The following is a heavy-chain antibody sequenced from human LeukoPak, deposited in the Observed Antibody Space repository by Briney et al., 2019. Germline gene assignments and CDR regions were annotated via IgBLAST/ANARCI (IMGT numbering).Heavy chain of an antibody. CDR2: INPNSGGT. D-gene: IGHD2-15*01. CDR1: GYTFTGYY. Sequence: ASVRVSCKASGYTFTGYYMHWVRQAPGQGLEWMGWINPNSGGTNYAQKFQGRVTMTRDTSISTAYMELSRLRSDDTAVYYCARFSGGSSIKYVWGQGTLVTVSS. V-gene: IGHV1-2*02. J-gene: IGHJ4*02. CDR3: ARFSGGSSIKYV.